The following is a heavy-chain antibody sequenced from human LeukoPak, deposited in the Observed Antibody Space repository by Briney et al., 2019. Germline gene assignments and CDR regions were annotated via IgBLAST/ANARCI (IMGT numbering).Heavy chain of an antibody. CDR1: GYTFTSYG. D-gene: IGHD3-9*01. CDR3: ATVRILTGYTPRLLPRAFDI. CDR2: ISAYNGNT. Sequence: ASVKVSCKASGYTFTSYGISWVRQAPGQGLESMGWISAYNGNTNYAQKLQGRVTMTTDTSTSTAYMELRSLRSEDTAVYYCATVRILTGYTPRLLPRAFDIWGQGTMVTVSS. J-gene: IGHJ3*02. V-gene: IGHV1-18*01.